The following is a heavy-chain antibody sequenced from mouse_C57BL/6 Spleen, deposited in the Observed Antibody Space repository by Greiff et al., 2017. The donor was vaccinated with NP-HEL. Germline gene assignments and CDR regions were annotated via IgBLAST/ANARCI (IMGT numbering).Heavy chain of an antibody. Sequence: QVQLQQSGAELVRPGASVTLSCKASGYTFTDYEMHWVKQTPVHGLEWIGAIDPETGGTAYNQKFKGKAILTADKSSSTAYMELRSLASEDSAVYYGTRWGWDYWGQGTTLTVSS. CDR2: IDPETGGT. V-gene: IGHV1-15*01. CDR1: GYTFTDYE. D-gene: IGHD3-3*01. J-gene: IGHJ2*01. CDR3: TRWGWDY.